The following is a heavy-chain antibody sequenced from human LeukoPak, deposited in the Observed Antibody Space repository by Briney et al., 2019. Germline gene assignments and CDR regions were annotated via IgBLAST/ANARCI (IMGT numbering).Heavy chain of an antibody. V-gene: IGHV3-30*02. CDR2: IRYDGSNK. CDR3: ARTVYDFWSGYSPIEP. J-gene: IGHJ5*02. Sequence: PGGSLRLSCAASGFTFSSYGMHWVRQAPGKGLEWVAFIRYDGSNKYYADSVKGRFTISRDNSKNTLYLQMNSLRAEDTAVYYCARTVYDFWSGYSPIEPWGQGTLVTVSS. CDR1: GFTFSSYG. D-gene: IGHD3-3*01.